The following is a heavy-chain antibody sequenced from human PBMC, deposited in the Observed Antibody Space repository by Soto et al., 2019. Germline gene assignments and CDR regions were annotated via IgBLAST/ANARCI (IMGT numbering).Heavy chain of an antibody. CDR3: ARSKPELLLGRLYYFDY. CDR1: GGSISSGGYY. J-gene: IGHJ4*02. V-gene: IGHV4-31*03. CDR2: IYCSGST. D-gene: IGHD2-15*01. Sequence: SETLSLTCTVSGGSISSGGYYWSWIRQHPGKGLEWIGYIYCSGSTYYNPSLKSRVTISVDTSKNQFSLKLSSVTAADTAVYYCARSKPELLLGRLYYFDYWGQGTLVTVSS.